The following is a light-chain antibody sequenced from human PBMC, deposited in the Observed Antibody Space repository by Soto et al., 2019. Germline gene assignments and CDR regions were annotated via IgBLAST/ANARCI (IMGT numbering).Light chain of an antibody. J-gene: IGKJ5*01. CDR2: GAF. CDR1: PSVTNF. CDR3: QQRNVWPPVT. Sequence: EIVLTQSPATLSLSPGEIASLSCRSIPSVTNFLAWYQQKPGQAPRLLIYGAFNRATGIPARFSGSGSGKDFTLTISSLEPEDSAVYYCQQRNVWPPVTFGQGTRMEIK. V-gene: IGKV3-11*01.